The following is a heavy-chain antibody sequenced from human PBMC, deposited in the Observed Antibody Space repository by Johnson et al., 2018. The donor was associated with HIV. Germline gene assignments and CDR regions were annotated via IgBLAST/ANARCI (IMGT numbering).Heavy chain of an antibody. V-gene: IGHV3-7*01. Sequence: VQLVESGGGLAQPGGSLRLSCAASGFTFSSYWMAWVRQAPGKGLEWVANVKQDGSEKNYVDSVKGRFTISRENAKNSLYLQMNSLRAGDTAVYYCARGISQPYYNFWSGYHYPDAFDIWGQGTMVTVSS. CDR3: ARGISQPYYNFWSGYHYPDAFDI. CDR2: VKQDGSEK. J-gene: IGHJ3*02. CDR1: GFTFSSYW. D-gene: IGHD3-3*01.